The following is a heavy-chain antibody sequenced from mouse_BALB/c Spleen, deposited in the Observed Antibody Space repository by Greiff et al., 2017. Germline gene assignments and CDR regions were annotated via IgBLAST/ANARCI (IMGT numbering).Heavy chain of an antibody. CDR1: GFTFSSYA. D-gene: IGHD3-3*01. CDR2: ISSGGST. Sequence: EVKVEESGGGLVKPGGSLKLSCAASGFTFSSYAMSWVRQTPEKRLEWVASISSGGSTYYPDSVKGRFTISRDNARNILYLQMSSLRSEDTAMYYCARGGAGLYFYAMDYWGQGTSVTVSS. J-gene: IGHJ4*01. V-gene: IGHV5-6-5*01. CDR3: ARGGAGLYFYAMDY.